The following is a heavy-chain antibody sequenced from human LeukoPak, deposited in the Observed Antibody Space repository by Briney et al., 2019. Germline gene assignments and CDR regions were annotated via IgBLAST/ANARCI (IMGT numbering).Heavy chain of an antibody. CDR1: GGSFSGYY. Sequence: SETLSLTCAVYGGSFSGYYWSWIRQPPGKGLEWIGEINHSGSTNYNPSLKSRVTISVDTSKNQFSLKLSSVTAADTAVYYCARHSYYYGSGTRPWGQGTLVTVSS. CDR3: ARHSYYYGSGTRP. V-gene: IGHV4-34*01. CDR2: INHSGST. J-gene: IGHJ4*02. D-gene: IGHD3-10*01.